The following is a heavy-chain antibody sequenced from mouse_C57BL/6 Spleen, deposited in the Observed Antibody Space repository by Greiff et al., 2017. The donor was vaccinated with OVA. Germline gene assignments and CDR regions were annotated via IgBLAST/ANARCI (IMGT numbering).Heavy chain of an antibody. CDR1: GYTFTSYW. Sequence: VQLQQPGAELVKPGASVKVSCKASGYTFTSYWMHWVKQRPGQGLEWIGRIHPSDSDTNYNQKFKGKATLTVDKSSSTAYMQLSSLTSEDSAVYYCAAYYYGSSYWYFDVWGTGTTVTVSS. CDR3: AAYYYGSSYWYFDV. D-gene: IGHD1-1*01. J-gene: IGHJ1*03. CDR2: IHPSDSDT. V-gene: IGHV1-74*01.